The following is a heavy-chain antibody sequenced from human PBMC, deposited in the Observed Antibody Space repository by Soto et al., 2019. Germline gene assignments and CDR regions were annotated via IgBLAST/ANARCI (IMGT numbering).Heavy chain of an antibody. Sequence: GESLKLSCKASGYSFSDYWIGWVRQMPGRGLEWMGIIYPGDSDTRYSASFQGQVTISADKSISTTFLQWSRLKASDTAMYYCARRGKYCGTYNCRFDPCGQGTLVTVYS. D-gene: IGHD2-21*01. V-gene: IGHV5-51*01. CDR1: GYSFSDYW. CDR3: ARRGKYCGTYNCRFDP. J-gene: IGHJ5*02. CDR2: IYPGDSDT.